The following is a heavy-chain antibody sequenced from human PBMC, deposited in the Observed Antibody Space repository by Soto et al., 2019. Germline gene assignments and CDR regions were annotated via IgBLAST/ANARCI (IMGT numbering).Heavy chain of an antibody. J-gene: IGHJ4*02. CDR3: ASLIVRATNDY. Sequence: ASVKVSCKASGYTFTSYGISWVRQAPGQGLEWMGWINAGNGNTKYSQKFQGRVTITRDTSASTAYMELSSLRSEDTAVYYCASLIVRATNDYWGQGTLVPVSS. D-gene: IGHD1-26*01. CDR1: GYTFTSYG. V-gene: IGHV1-3*01. CDR2: INAGNGNT.